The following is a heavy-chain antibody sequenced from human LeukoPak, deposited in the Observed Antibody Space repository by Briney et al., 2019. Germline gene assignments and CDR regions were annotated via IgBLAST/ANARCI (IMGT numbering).Heavy chain of an antibody. CDR3: ARGSNRVVRFYYGMDV. CDR1: GGSISSGGYY. V-gene: IGHV4-39*07. J-gene: IGHJ6*02. CDR2: INHSGST. D-gene: IGHD3-16*02. Sequence: KSSETLSLTCTVSGGSISSGGYYWSWIRQPPGKGLEWIGEINHSGSTNYNPSLKSRVTISVDTSKNQFSLKLSSVTAADTAVYYCARGSNRVVRFYYGMDVWGQGTTVTVSS.